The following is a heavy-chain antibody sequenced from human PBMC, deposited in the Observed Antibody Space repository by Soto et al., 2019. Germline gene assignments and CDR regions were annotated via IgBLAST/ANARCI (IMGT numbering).Heavy chain of an antibody. CDR2: ISSSGSTI. CDR3: ARDWVSIAARPDYYYGMDV. CDR1: GFTFSDYY. V-gene: IGHV3-11*01. J-gene: IGHJ6*02. Sequence: PGGSLRLSCAASGFTFSDYYMSWIRQAPGKGLEWVSYISSSGSTIYYADSVKGRFTISRDNAKNSLYLQMNSLRAEDTAVYYCARDWVSIAARPDYYYGMDVWGQGTTVTRLL. D-gene: IGHD6-6*01.